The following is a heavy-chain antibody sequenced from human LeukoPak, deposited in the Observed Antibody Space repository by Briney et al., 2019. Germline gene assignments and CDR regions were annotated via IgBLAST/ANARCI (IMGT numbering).Heavy chain of an antibody. Sequence: PSETLSLTCAVYGGSFSGYYWSWIRQPPGKGLEWIGEINHSGSTNYNPSLKSRVTISVDTSKNQFSLKLSSVTAADTAVYYCAKDSPLYYFDYWGQGTLVTVSS. CDR3: AKDSPLYYFDY. V-gene: IGHV4-34*01. CDR1: GGSFSGYY. CDR2: INHSGST. J-gene: IGHJ4*02. D-gene: IGHD1-26*01.